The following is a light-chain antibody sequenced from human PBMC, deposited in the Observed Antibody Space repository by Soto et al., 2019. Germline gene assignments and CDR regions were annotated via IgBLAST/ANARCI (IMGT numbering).Light chain of an antibody. CDR3: QQYGSSPRS. CDR1: QTVNSNY. CDR2: GAF. V-gene: IGKV3-20*01. Sequence: EIVLTQSPGTLSLSPGESATLSCRASQTVNSNYLAWYQQKPGQAPRLLIYGAFTRATGIPDRFSGSGSGTVFSLTISRVEPEDFAVYYCQQYGSSPRSFGQGTKLEIK. J-gene: IGKJ2*01.